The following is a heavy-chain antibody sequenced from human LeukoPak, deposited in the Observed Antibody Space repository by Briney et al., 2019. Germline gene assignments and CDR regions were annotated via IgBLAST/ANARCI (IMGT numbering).Heavy chain of an antibody. J-gene: IGHJ3*02. Sequence: SQTLSLTCTVSGGSISSGSYYWSWIRQPAGKGLEWIGRIYTSGSTNYNPSLKSRVTISVDTSKNQFSLKLSSVTAADTAVYYCAREGSGSYSAFDIWGQGTMVTVSS. CDR3: AREGSGSYSAFDI. V-gene: IGHV4-61*02. CDR2: IYTSGST. D-gene: IGHD3-10*01. CDR1: GGSISSGSYY.